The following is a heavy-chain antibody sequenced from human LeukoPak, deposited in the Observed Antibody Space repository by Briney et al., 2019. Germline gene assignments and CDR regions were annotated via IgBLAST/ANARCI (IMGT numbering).Heavy chain of an antibody. CDR1: GYTFTSYD. D-gene: IGHD2-15*01. CDR2: MNPNSGNT. CDR3: ARPVGPSGGAFDI. V-gene: IGHV1-8*03. Sequence: ASVKVSCKASGYTFTSYDINWVRQATGQGLEWMGWMNPNSGNTGYAQKFQGRVTITRNTSISTAYMELSSLRSEDTAVYYCARPVGPSGGAFDIWGQGTMVTVSS. J-gene: IGHJ3*02.